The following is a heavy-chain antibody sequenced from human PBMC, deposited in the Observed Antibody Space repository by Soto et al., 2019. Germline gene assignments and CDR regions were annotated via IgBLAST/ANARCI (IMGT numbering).Heavy chain of an antibody. D-gene: IGHD6-13*01. CDR1: GFPLSTTGVG. J-gene: IGHJ4*02. CDR2: IYWHDDK. CDR3: SHRGGAAVGLYYFDY. V-gene: IGHV2-5*01. Sequence: SGPTLVNPTPTLTLTCTFSGFPLSTTGVGVSWIRQPPGKALEWLALIYWHDDKRYSPSLKSRLTITKDTSKNQVVLTMTNMDPVETATYYCSHRGGAAVGLYYFDYWGQGALVTVSS.